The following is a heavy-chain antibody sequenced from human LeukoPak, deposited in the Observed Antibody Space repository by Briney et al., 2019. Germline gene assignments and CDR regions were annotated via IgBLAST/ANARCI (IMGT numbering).Heavy chain of an antibody. CDR1: GFTVSSNY. J-gene: IGHJ4*02. CDR2: IYSGGST. Sequence: PGGSLRLSCAASGFTVSSNYMSWVRQAPGKVLEWVSVIYSGGSTYYADSVKGRFTISRDNSKNTLYLQMNSLRAEDTAVYYCARDLYSSGWYVDHWGQGTLATVSS. D-gene: IGHD6-19*01. V-gene: IGHV3-53*01. CDR3: ARDLYSSGWYVDH.